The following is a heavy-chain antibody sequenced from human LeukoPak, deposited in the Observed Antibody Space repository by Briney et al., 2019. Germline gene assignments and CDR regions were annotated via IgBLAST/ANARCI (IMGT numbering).Heavy chain of an antibody. Sequence: TSETLSLTCAVYGGSLSGYYWSWIRQPPGKGLEWIGEINHSGSTNYNPSLKSRVTISVDTSKNQFSLKLSSVTAADTAVYYCAREWEAIFGVVTHDAFDIWGQGTMVTVSS. V-gene: IGHV4-34*01. D-gene: IGHD3-3*01. CDR1: GGSLSGYY. CDR3: AREWEAIFGVVTHDAFDI. CDR2: INHSGST. J-gene: IGHJ3*02.